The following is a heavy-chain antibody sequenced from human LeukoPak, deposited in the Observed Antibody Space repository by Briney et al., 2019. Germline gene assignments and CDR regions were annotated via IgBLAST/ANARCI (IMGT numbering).Heavy chain of an antibody. CDR1: GFTFSSYS. D-gene: IGHD2-2*02. CDR3: ATDPRIPPED. CDR2: ISSSSSYI. V-gene: IGHV3-21*01. J-gene: IGHJ4*02. Sequence: GGSLRLSCAASGFTFSSYSMNWVRQAPGKGLEWVSSISSSSSYIYYADSVKGRFTISRDNAKDSLYLQMNSLRAEDTAVYYCATDPRIPPEDWGQGTLVTVSS.